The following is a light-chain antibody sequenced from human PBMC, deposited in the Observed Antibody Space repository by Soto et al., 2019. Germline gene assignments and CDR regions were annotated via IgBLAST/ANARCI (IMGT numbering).Light chain of an antibody. V-gene: IGKV3-11*01. CDR1: QSVSIY. Sequence: EIVLTQSPATLSLSPGERATLSCRASQSVSIYLAWYQQKPGQAPRLLIYDASNRATGIPARFSGGGSGTDFTLTISSLEPEDFAVYYCQQHSNWPLTFGGGTKVEIK. J-gene: IGKJ4*01. CDR3: QQHSNWPLT. CDR2: DAS.